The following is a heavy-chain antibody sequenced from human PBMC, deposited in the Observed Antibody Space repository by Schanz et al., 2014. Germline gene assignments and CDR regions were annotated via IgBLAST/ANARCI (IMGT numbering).Heavy chain of an antibody. J-gene: IGHJ3*02. D-gene: IGHD3-10*01. CDR2: ITGASDHI. Sequence: VQLVDSGGGLVKPGGSLRLSCAASGFIFGSSVMAWVRQAPGKGLEWVSGITGASDHIDYADSVKGRFTISRDNSKNTLYLQRNSLRAEDTAVYYCAKGRFGELSAFDIWGQGTMVTVSS. CDR1: GFIFGSSV. V-gene: IGHV3-23*04. CDR3: AKGRFGELSAFDI.